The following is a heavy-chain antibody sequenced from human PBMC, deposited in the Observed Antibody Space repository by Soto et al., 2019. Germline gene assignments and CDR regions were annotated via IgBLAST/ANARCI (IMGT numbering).Heavy chain of an antibody. CDR1: GGSISSSSFY. CDR2: FYYSEST. V-gene: IGHV4-39*01. J-gene: IGHJ4*02. D-gene: IGHD3-3*01. CDR3: ATITIFGVVPNYFDY. Sequence: SETLSLTCAVSGGSISSSSFYWGWIRQPPGKGLEWIGSFYYSESTYYNPSLKSRVIISVDTSKNQSSLKLSSVTAADTAVYYCATITIFGVVPNYFDYWGQGTLVTVSS.